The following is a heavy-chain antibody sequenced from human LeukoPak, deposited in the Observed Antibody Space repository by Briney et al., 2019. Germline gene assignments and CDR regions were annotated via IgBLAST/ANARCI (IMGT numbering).Heavy chain of an antibody. J-gene: IGHJ3*02. V-gene: IGHV4-39*01. D-gene: IGHD3-22*01. Sequence: SETLSLTCTVSGGSISSSSYYWGWIRQPPGKGLEWIGSIYYSGSTYYNPSLKSPVTISVDTSKNQFSLKLSSVTAADTAVYYCARPTYYYDSSGLEGAFDIWGQGTMVTVSS. CDR1: GGSISSSSYY. CDR3: ARPTYYYDSSGLEGAFDI. CDR2: IYYSGST.